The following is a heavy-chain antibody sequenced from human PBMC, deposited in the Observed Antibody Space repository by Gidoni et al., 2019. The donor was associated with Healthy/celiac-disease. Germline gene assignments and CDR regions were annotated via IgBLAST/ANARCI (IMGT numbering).Heavy chain of an antibody. Sequence: EVQLVESGGGLVQPGGSLRLSCAASGFTFSSYWMSWGRQAHGKGREWGANIKQDGSEKYFVDPVKGRFTISRDNAKNSLYLQMNSLRAEDTAVYYCARDKSGINYDSSGYPPCNYWGQGTLVTVSS. CDR1: GFTFSSYW. J-gene: IGHJ4*02. D-gene: IGHD3-22*01. CDR3: ARDKSGINYDSSGYPPCNY. V-gene: IGHV3-7*01. CDR2: IKQDGSEK.